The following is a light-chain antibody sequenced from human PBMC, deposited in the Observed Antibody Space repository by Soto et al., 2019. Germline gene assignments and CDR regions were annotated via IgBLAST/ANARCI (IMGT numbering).Light chain of an antibody. V-gene: IGKV1-16*02. Sequence: DIQMTQSPSSLSASVGDTVTITCRASQGISNFLAWFQQKPGKAPKSLIYGASSLQSGVPSKFSGSASDTDFTLTVSTLQPEDAPTYFCQQYHSSPVPVGGGPKEEIK. CDR3: QQYHSSPVP. CDR1: QGISNF. CDR2: GAS. J-gene: IGKJ4*01.